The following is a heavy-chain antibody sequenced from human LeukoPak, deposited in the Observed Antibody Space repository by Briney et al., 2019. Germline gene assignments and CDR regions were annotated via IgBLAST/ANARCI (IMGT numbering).Heavy chain of an antibody. CDR1: GFTFSSYG. CDR3: AKGQGIRWGAFHI. J-gene: IGHJ3*02. CDR2: ISYDGSNK. D-gene: IGHD3-16*01. V-gene: IGHV3-30*18. Sequence: GGSLRVSCAASGFTFSSYGMHCVRQAPGKGLERVAVISYDGSNKYYADSVKGRFTISRDNPKNTLYLQMNSLRAEDTAVYYCAKGQGIRWGAFHIWGQGTMVTVSS.